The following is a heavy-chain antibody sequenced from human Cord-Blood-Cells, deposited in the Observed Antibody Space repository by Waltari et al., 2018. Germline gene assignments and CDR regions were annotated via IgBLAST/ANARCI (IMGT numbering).Heavy chain of an antibody. J-gene: IGHJ6*02. CDR3: ARDLKLGYCSSTSCQLYYYYYGMDV. Sequence: QVQLVESGGGVVQPGRSLRLSCAASGFTFSSYGMHWVRQAPGQGLEWVAVIWYDGSNKYYADSVKGRFTISRDNSKNTLYLQMNSLRAEDTAVYYCARDLKLGYCSSTSCQLYYYYYGMDVWGQGTTVTVSS. CDR1: GFTFSSYG. V-gene: IGHV3-33*01. D-gene: IGHD2-2*01. CDR2: IWYDGSNK.